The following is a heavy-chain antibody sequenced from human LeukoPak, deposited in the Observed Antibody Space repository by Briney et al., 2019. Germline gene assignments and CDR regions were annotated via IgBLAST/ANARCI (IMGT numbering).Heavy chain of an antibody. CDR1: EYTFTSYY. CDR2: INPKNGDT. Sequence: ASVKVSCKASEYTFTSYYIHWMRQAPGQGLEWMGWINPKNGDTNYAQKFQGRVTMTRDTSISTVYMELNRLTSDDTALYYCARVGYCSGDRCYLHFDYWGQGTLVTVSS. J-gene: IGHJ4*02. CDR3: ARVGYCSGDRCYLHFDY. D-gene: IGHD2-15*01. V-gene: IGHV1-2*02.